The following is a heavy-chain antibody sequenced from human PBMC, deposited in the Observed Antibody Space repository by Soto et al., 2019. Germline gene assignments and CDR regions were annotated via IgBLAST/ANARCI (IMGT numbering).Heavy chain of an antibody. J-gene: IGHJ4*02. CDR1: GFIFTDYS. V-gene: IGHV3-11*01. CDR3: ARDPQRRDGYNFDS. D-gene: IGHD5-12*01. CDR2: ITTGGETT. Sequence: QVQLVESGGGLVEPGGSLRLSCVASGFIFTDYSMTWIRQAPGKGLEWVSYITTGGETTLYADSVKGRFTISRDNAKKALSLEMNSQRVDDTAVYYCARDPQRRDGYNFDSWGPGTLVTVSS.